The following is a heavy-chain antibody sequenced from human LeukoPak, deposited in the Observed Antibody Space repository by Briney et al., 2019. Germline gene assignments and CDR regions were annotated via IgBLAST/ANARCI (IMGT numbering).Heavy chain of an antibody. CDR1: GFTFNSYS. V-gene: IGHV3-21*01. Sequence: GGSLRLSCAASGFTFNSYSMNWVRQAPGKGLEWVSSISSGSSYIFYADSVKGRFTISRDNAKNSLYLQMNSLRAEDTAVYYGARGGYNYALDFWGQGTLVTVSS. CDR2: ISSGSSYI. J-gene: IGHJ4*02. D-gene: IGHD5-18*01. CDR3: ARGGYNYALDF.